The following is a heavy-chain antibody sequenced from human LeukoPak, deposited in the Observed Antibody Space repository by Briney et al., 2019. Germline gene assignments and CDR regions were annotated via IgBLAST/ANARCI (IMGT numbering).Heavy chain of an antibody. Sequence: SEALSLTCTVSGGSISSYYWSWIRQPPGKGLEWIGYIYYSGSTNYNPSLKSRVTISVDTSKNQFSLKLSSVTAADTAVYYCARQGYSYGFDYWGQGTLVTASS. CDR2: IYYSGST. CDR3: ARQGYSYGFDY. J-gene: IGHJ4*02. D-gene: IGHD5-18*01. CDR1: GGSISSYY. V-gene: IGHV4-59*08.